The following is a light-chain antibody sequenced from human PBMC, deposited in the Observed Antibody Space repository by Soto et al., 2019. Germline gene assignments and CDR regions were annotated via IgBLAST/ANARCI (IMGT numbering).Light chain of an antibody. V-gene: IGLV2-14*01. J-gene: IGLJ2*01. CDR3: SSYAGNIGVR. CDR1: SSDIGGYKH. CDR2: EVS. Sequence: QSALTQPASVSGSPGQSITISCTGTSSDIGGYKHVSWYQQHPGKAPKLMIYEVSNRPSGVSNRFSGSKSGNTASLTISGLQAEDEADYYCSSYAGNIGVRFGGGTKLTVL.